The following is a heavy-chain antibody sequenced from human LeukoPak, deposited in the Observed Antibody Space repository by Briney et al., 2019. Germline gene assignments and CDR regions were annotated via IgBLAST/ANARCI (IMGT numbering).Heavy chain of an antibody. CDR2: IYYSGST. J-gene: IGHJ6*02. V-gene: IGHV4-59*12. Sequence: SETLSLTCTVSGGSISSYYWSWIRQPPGKGLEWIGYIYYSGSTNYNPSLKSRVTISVDTSKNQFSLRLSSVTAADTAVYYCAREPTGMTTIRYYNYGMDVWGQGTTVTVSS. CDR1: GGSISSYY. CDR3: AREPTGMTTIRYYNYGMDV. D-gene: IGHD5-24*01.